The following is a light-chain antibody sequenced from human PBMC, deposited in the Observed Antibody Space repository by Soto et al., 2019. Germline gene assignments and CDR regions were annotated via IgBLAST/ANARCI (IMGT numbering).Light chain of an antibody. CDR3: QQRSNWPPDT. J-gene: IGKJ5*01. V-gene: IGKV3D-20*02. CDR1: QSVSSSY. CDR2: DAS. Sequence: ELVLTQSPGTLSLSPGARASLSCRASQSVSSSYLAWYQQKPGQAPRLLIYDASKRATGIPARFSGIESGTDFTLTISSLESEDFAVYYGQQRSNWPPDTFGQGTRLEIK.